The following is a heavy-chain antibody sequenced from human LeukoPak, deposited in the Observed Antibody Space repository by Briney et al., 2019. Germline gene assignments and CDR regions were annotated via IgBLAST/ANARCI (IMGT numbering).Heavy chain of an antibody. Sequence: GGSLRLSCAASGFTFSSYDMHWVRQATGKGLECVSGIGTAGDTSDPGSVKVRFTRSKENAKNSLYLQMNSLRAGDTAEYYCASGMGATTQSHFDQWGQGTLVTVSS. CDR2: IGTAGDT. CDR3: ASGMGATTQSHFDQ. V-gene: IGHV3-13*04. J-gene: IGHJ4*02. CDR1: GFTFSSYD. D-gene: IGHD1-26*01.